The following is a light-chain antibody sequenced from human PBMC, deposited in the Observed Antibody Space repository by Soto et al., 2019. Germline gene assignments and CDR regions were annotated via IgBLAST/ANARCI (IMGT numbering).Light chain of an antibody. CDR1: SSDVGGYNY. CDR3: GSYVGSYSYV. Sequence: QSVLTQPRSVSGSPGQSVAISCTGTSSDVGGYNYVSWYQQHPGKAPKLMIYDVTKRPSGVPDRFSGSKSGNTASLTISVLQAEDEADYYCGSYVGSYSYVFGTGTKVTVL. V-gene: IGLV2-11*01. CDR2: DVT. J-gene: IGLJ1*01.